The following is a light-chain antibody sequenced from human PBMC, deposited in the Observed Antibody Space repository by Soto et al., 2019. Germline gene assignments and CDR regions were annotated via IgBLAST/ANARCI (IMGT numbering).Light chain of an antibody. J-gene: IGLJ7*01. CDR2: EVS. CDR3: CSYVGSRAV. CDR1: SSDVGSHNL. Sequence: QSALTQPASVSGSPGQSITISCTGTSSDVGSHNLVSWYQQHPGQAPKLMIYEVSMRPLGVCARFSASKSGNTASLTISGLQAEDEADYYCCSYVGSRAVFGGGTQLTVL. V-gene: IGLV2-23*02.